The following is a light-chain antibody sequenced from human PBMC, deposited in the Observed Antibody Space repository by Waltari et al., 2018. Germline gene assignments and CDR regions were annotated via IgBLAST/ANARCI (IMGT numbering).Light chain of an antibody. V-gene: IGKV1-5*03. J-gene: IGKJ1*01. CDR1: QSISSY. Sequence: DIQMTQSPSTLSASVGDRVTITCRASQSISSYLAWYQQKPGKAPKLLIYKASSLESGVPSRFSGSGSGTEFTLTISSLQPDDFATYYCHQYNYYSTFGQGTKVETK. CDR2: KAS. CDR3: HQYNYYST.